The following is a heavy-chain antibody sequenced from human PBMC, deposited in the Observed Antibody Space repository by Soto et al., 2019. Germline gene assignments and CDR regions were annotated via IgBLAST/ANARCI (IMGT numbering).Heavy chain of an antibody. V-gene: IGHV1-69*13. J-gene: IGHJ4*02. CDR1: GGTFSSYA. Sequence: SVKVSCKASGGTFSSYAISWVRQAPGQGLEWMGGIIPIFGTANYAQKFQGRVTITADESTSTAYMELSSLRSEDTAVYYCAVDPYYYDSSGYYYCGYWGQGTLVTVSS. CDR3: AVDPYYYDSSGYYYCGY. D-gene: IGHD3-22*01. CDR2: IIPIFGTA.